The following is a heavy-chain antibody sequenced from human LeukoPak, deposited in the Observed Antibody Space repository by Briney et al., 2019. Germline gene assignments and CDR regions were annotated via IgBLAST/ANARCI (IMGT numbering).Heavy chain of an antibody. CDR3: ARGITMLRGVIPSHYYYGMDV. CDR2: TNSDGSST. V-gene: IGHV3-74*01. D-gene: IGHD3-10*01. J-gene: IGHJ6*02. Sequence: GGSLRLSCAASGFTFSSYWMHWVRQAPGKGLVWVSRTNSDGSSTSYADSVKGRFTISRDNAKNTLYLQMNSLRAEDTAVYYCARGITMLRGVIPSHYYYGMDVWGQGTTVTVSS. CDR1: GFTFSSYW.